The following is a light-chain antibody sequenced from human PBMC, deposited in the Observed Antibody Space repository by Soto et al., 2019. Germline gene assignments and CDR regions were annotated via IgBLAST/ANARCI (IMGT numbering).Light chain of an antibody. V-gene: IGLV1-47*01. CDR1: SSNIGAGHY. CDR2: RNN. CDR3: AAWDDSLSVV. J-gene: IGLJ2*01. Sequence: QSVLAQPPSVSGAPGQRVTISCTGSSSNIGAGHYVYWYQQLPGTAPKLLIYRNNQRPSGVPDRFSGSKSGTSASLAISGLRSEDEADYYCAAWDDSLSVVFGGGTKLTVL.